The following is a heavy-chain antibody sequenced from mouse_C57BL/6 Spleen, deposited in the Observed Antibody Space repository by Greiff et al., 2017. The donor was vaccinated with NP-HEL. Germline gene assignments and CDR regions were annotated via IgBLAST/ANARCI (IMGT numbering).Heavy chain of an antibody. J-gene: IGHJ2*01. CDR1: GFTFSDAW. V-gene: IGHV6-6*01. CDR2: IRNKANNHAT. Sequence: EVQLQESGGGLVQPGGSMKLSCAASGFTFSDAWMDWVRQSPEKGLEWVAEIRNKANNHATYYAESVKGRFTISRGDSKSSVYLQMNSLRAEDTGIYYCTSTTVVAVDYWGQGTTLTVSS. CDR3: TSTTVVAVDY. D-gene: IGHD1-1*01.